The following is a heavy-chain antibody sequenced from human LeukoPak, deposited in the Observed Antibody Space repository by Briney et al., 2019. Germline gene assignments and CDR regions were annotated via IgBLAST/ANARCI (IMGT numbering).Heavy chain of an antibody. J-gene: IGHJ3*02. D-gene: IGHD6-19*01. CDR2: ISYDGSNK. V-gene: IGHV3-30*04. CDR1: GFTFSSYA. Sequence: PGSSLTLSCAASGFTFSSYAMHWAREARGRGLVWVAVISYDGSNKYYADSVKGRFIISSDNSKNMLYLQMSNLRAHGTAVYCVERDVSQSSGWFLRAFDIWGQGTMVTVSS. CDR3: ERDVSQSSGWFLRAFDI.